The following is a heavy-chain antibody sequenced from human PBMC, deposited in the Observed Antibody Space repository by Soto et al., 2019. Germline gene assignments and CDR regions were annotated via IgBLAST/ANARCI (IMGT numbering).Heavy chain of an antibody. CDR3: AREVEWLLSQGAFDI. CDR1: GYTFTSYG. CDR2: ISAYNGNT. V-gene: IGHV1-18*01. Sequence: ASVKVSCKASGYTFTSYGISCVLQAPVQGLEWMGWISAYNGNTNYAQKLQGRVTMTTDTSTSTAYMELRSLRADDTAVYYCAREVEWLLSQGAFDIWGQGTMVTVSS. J-gene: IGHJ3*02. D-gene: IGHD3-3*01.